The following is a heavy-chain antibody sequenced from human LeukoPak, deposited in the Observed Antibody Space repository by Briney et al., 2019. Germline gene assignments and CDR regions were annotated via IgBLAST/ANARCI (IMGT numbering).Heavy chain of an antibody. Sequence: GGSLRLSCAASGYTFNNYWIHWVRQVPGKGLVWASRINNDGSSASYVNSVKGRFTISRDNAKNTLFLQMNNLRAEDTAVYYCARRGTGHGMDVWGQGTTVIVSS. CDR2: INNDGSSA. D-gene: IGHD1-1*01. J-gene: IGHJ6*02. V-gene: IGHV3-74*01. CDR1: GYTFNNYW. CDR3: ARRGTGHGMDV.